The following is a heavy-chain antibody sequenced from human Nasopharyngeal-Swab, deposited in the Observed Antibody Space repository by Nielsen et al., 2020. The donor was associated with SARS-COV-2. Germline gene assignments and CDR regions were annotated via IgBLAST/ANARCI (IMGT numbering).Heavy chain of an antibody. Sequence: GESLKISCAASGFTFSSYSMNWVRQAPGKGLEWVSSISSSSSYIYYADSVKGRFTISRDNAKNSLCLQMNSLRAEDTAAYYCARDTYSNYASYYYYMDVWGKGTTVTVSS. CDR2: ISSSSSYI. CDR1: GFTFSSYS. D-gene: IGHD4-11*01. V-gene: IGHV3-21*01. CDR3: ARDTYSNYASYYYYMDV. J-gene: IGHJ6*03.